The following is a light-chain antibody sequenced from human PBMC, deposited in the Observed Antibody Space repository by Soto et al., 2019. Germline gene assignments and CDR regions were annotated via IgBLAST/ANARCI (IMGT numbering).Light chain of an antibody. J-gene: IGKJ1*01. CDR2: GAS. CDR1: QSVSTN. Sequence: EIVMTQSPATLSVSPGERATLSCRASQSVSTNLAWYQQKPGQAPRLLIYGASTRATGIPARFSGSGSGTELTLTISSLQSEDFAFYYCQHYNNWPAWTFGQGTKVEIK. CDR3: QHYNNWPAWT. V-gene: IGKV3-15*01.